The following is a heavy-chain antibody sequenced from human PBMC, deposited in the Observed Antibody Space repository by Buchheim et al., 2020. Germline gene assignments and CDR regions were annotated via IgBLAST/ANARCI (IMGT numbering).Heavy chain of an antibody. CDR1: GFTFSGSA. V-gene: IGHV3-73*02. D-gene: IGHD3-9*01. CDR3: TSPDSMMYDILTGYYKVGNY. CDR2: IRSKANSYAT. Sequence: EVQLVESGGGLVQPGGSLKLSCAASGFTFSGSAMHWVRQASGKGLEWVGRIRSKANSYATAYAASVKGRFTISRDDSKNTAYLQMNSLKTEDTAVYYCTSPDSMMYDILTGYYKVGNYWGQGTL. J-gene: IGHJ4*02.